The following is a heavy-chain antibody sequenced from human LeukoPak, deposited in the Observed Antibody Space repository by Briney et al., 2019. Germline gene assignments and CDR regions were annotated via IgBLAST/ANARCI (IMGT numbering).Heavy chain of an antibody. J-gene: IGHJ6*02. V-gene: IGHV4-39*07. CDR1: GGSISSSSYY. CDR2: INHSGST. CDR3: ARGRSGWYAEVYYGMDV. D-gene: IGHD6-19*01. Sequence: SETLSLTCTVSGGSISSSSYYWGWIRQPPGKGLEWIGEINHSGSTNYNPSLKSRVTISVDTSKNQFSLKLSSVTAADTAVYYCARGRSGWYAEVYYGMDVWGQGTTVTVSS.